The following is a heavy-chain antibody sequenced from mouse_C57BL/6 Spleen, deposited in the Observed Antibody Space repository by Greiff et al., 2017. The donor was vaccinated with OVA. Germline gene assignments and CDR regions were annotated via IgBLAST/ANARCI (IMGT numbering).Heavy chain of an antibody. J-gene: IGHJ4*01. D-gene: IGHD2-5*01. CDR1: GFTFSSYA. V-gene: IGHV5-4*03. CDR3: ARALSNYNAMDY. CDR2: ISDGGSYT. Sequence: EVMLVESGGGLVKPGGSLKLSCAASGFTFSSYAMSWVRQTPEKRLEWVATISDGGSYTYYPDNVKGRFTISRDNAKNNLYLQMSHLKSEDTAMYYCARALSNYNAMDYWGQGTSVTVSS.